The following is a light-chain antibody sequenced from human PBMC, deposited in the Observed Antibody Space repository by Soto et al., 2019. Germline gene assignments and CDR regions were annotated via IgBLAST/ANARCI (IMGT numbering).Light chain of an antibody. J-gene: IGLJ1*01. CDR2: DVS. Sequence: QSALTQPASVSGSPGQSITISCTGTSSDVGGYNYVSWYQQHPGKAPKLMIYDVSNRPSGVSNRFSGSKSGNTASLTISGRQAEDEADYYGSSYTSSSTLPYVFGTGTKLTVL. CDR1: SSDVGGYNY. V-gene: IGLV2-14*01. CDR3: SSYTSSSTLPYV.